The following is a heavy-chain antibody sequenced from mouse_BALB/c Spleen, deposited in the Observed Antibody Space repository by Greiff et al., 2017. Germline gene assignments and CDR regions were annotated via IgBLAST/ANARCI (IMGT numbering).Heavy chain of an antibody. CDR2: IWAGGST. Sequence: VQLQQSGPGLVAPSQSLSITCTVSGFSLTSYGVHWVRQPPGKGLEWLGVIWAGGSTNYNSALMSRLSISKDNSKSQVFLKMNSLQTDDTAMYYCARLYDYENWFAYWGQGTLVTVSA. J-gene: IGHJ3*01. V-gene: IGHV2-9*02. CDR1: GFSLTSYG. CDR3: ARLYDYENWFAY. D-gene: IGHD2-4*01.